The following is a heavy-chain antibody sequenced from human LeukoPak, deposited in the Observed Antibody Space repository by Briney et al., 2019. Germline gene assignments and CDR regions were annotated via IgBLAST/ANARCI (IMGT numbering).Heavy chain of an antibody. CDR3: ARHPDGSLSLDY. D-gene: IGHD1-26*01. J-gene: IGHJ4*02. CDR1: GFSFSDYY. CDR2: ISSSGSHT. V-gene: IGHV3-11*03. Sequence: GGSLRLSCVASGFSFSDYYMSWIRQAPGKGLEWVSYISSSGSHTNFADSVTGRFTISRNNAKKSLHLQMNSLRAEDTAVYYCARHPDGSLSLDYWGQGTLVTVST.